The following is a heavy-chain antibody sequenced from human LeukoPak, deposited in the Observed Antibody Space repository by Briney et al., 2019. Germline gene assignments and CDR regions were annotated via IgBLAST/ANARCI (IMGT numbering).Heavy chain of an antibody. V-gene: IGHV3-7*01. J-gene: IGHJ4*02. Sequence: PGGSLRLSCAASRFTLSTYWMSWVRQAPGKGLEWVAHIKQDGSQEYYVDSVKGRFTISRDSAKNSLYLQMNCLRAEDTAVYYCARGVPYDSWSGPHYSDYWGQGTLVTVSS. CDR1: RFTLSTYW. CDR3: ARGVPYDSWSGPHYSDY. D-gene: IGHD3-3*01. CDR2: IKQDGSQE.